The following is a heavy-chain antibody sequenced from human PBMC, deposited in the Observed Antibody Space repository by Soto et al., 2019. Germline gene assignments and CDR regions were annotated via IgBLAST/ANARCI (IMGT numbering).Heavy chain of an antibody. CDR2: ISGSGGST. D-gene: IGHD2-15*01. V-gene: IGHV3-23*01. CDR1: GFTFSSYA. CDR3: AVHSSHLYYFDY. Sequence: GGSLRLSCAASGFTFSSYAMSWVRQAPGKGLEWVSAISGSGGSTYYADSVKGRFTISRDNSKNTLYLQMNSLRAEDTAVYYCAVHSSHLYYFDYWGQGTLVTVSS. J-gene: IGHJ4*02.